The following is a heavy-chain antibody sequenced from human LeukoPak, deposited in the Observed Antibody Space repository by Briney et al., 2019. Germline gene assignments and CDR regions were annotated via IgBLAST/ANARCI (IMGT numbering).Heavy chain of an antibody. V-gene: IGHV4-59*01. J-gene: IGHJ6*03. CDR2: IYYSGST. CDR1: GGSISSYY. Sequence: PSETLSLTCTVSGGSISSYYWSWIRQPPGKGLEWIGYIYYSGSTNYNPSPKSRVTISVDTSKNQFSLKLSSVTAADTAVYYCARVWYYGSGSYYRGLYYYMDVWGKGTTVTVSS. CDR3: ARVWYYGSGSYYRGLYYYMDV. D-gene: IGHD3-10*01.